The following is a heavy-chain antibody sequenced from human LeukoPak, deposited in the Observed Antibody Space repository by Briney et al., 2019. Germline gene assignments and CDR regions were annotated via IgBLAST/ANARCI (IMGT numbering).Heavy chain of an antibody. Sequence: GASVKVSCKASGYTFTSYAMNWVRQAPGQGLEWMGWINTNTGNPTYAQGFTGRFVFSLDTSVSTAYLQISSLKAEDTAVYYCARGYCTNGVCYKQQLFFIRPEHNWFDPWAREPWSPSPQ. V-gene: IGHV7-4-1*02. CDR3: ARGYCTNGVCYKQQLFFIRPEHNWFDP. CDR2: INTNTGNP. J-gene: IGHJ5*02. CDR1: GYTFTSYA. D-gene: IGHD2-8*01.